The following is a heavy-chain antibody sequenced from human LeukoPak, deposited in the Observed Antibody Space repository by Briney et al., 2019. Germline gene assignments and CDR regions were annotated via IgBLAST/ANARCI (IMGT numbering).Heavy chain of an antibody. CDR1: GFTVSINY. CDR3: AKDKIWGEDYFDY. CDR2: IRYDGTNK. V-gene: IGHV3-30*02. D-gene: IGHD3-16*01. J-gene: IGHJ4*02. Sequence: GGSLRLSCAASGFTVSINYMSWVRQAPGKGLEWVAFIRYDGTNKYSADSVKGRFTISRDNSKNTLYLQMNSLRAEDTAVYYCAKDKIWGEDYFDYWGQGTLVTVSP.